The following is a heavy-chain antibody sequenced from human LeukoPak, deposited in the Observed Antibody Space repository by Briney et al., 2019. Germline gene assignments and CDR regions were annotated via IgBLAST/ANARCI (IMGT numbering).Heavy chain of an antibody. CDR3: AKAVGYCSDSPCPSPDF. CDR1: GFYFDDYA. D-gene: IGHD2-15*01. V-gene: IGHV3-9*01. J-gene: IGHJ4*02. Sequence: GGSLRLSCATSGFYFDDYAMHWVRQAPGKGLEWVSGINFNSLNIVYADSVKGRFTISRDNAKNSLYLQMNSLRPEDTALYYCAKAVGYCSDSPCPSPDFWGQGTLVTVSS. CDR2: INFNSLNI.